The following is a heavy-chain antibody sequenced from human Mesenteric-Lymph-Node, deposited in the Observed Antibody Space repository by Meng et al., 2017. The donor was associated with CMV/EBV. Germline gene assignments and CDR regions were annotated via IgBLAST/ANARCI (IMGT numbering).Heavy chain of an antibody. CDR3: ARASGYGGSRREVYFDY. CDR2: ISSSSSTI. V-gene: IGHV3-48*04. D-gene: IGHD6-6*01. J-gene: IGHJ4*02. CDR1: GFTFSYHA. Sequence: GESLKISCGASGFTFSYHAMHWVRQAPGKGLEWVSYISSSSSTIYYADSVKGRFTISRDNAKNSLFLQMNSLRAEDTAVYFCARASGYGGSRREVYFDYWGRGTLVTVSS.